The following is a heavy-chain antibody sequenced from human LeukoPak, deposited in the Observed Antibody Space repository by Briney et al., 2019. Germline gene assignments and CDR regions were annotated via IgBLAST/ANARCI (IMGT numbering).Heavy chain of an antibody. V-gene: IGHV3-48*03. CDR3: ARDSDRYGSGSYYNVVYFQH. CDR1: GFTFSSYE. CDR2: ISSSGSTI. Sequence: GGSLRLSCAASGFTFSSYEMNWVRQAPGKGLEWVSYISSSGSTIYYADSVKGRFTISRDNAKNSLYLQMNSLRAEDTAVYYCARDSDRYGSGSYYNVVYFQHWGQGTLSPSPQ. D-gene: IGHD3-10*01. J-gene: IGHJ1*01.